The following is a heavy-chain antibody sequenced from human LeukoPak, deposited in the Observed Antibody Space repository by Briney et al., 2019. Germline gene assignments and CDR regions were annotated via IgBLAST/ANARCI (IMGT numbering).Heavy chain of an antibody. Sequence: SVKVSCKAPGGAFSDYTFNWVRQAPGQGLEWMGKIIPILGIANFAQRFQGRVTITADKSTGTAFMELSSLTSEDTAVYYCARADKYSYGYCDYWGQGTLVTVSS. V-gene: IGHV1-69*02. CDR3: ARADKYSYGYCDY. CDR1: GGAFSDYT. D-gene: IGHD5-18*01. J-gene: IGHJ4*02. CDR2: IIPILGIA.